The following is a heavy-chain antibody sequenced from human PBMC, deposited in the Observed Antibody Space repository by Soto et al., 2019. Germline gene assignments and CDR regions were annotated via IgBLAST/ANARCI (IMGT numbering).Heavy chain of an antibody. D-gene: IGHD6-25*01. V-gene: IGHV4-4*02. Sequence: QVQLQESGPGLVKPSGTLSLTCAVSGGSISSSNWWSWVRQPPGKGLEWIGEVYHSGSTNYNPSLKSSVTISIDRSKNQFSLTLSSGPAADTAVSDCARSRAAVGPIDYWGQGTLVTVSS. CDR2: VYHSGST. CDR1: GGSISSSNW. J-gene: IGHJ4*02. CDR3: ARSRAAVGPIDY.